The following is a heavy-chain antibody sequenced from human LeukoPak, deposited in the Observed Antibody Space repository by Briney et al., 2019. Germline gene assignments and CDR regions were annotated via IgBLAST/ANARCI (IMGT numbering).Heavy chain of an antibody. J-gene: IGHJ1*01. CDR3: ARTLWLQSSYSYFQH. CDR2: ISTSNTTI. V-gene: IGHV3-48*04. Sequence: GALRLSCAASGFIFSSYTMNWVRQAPGKGLEWVSYISTSNTTIYYADSVKGRFIISRDNAKNSLYLQMNSLRAEDTAVYYCARTLWLQSSYSYFQHWGQGTLVTVSS. CDR1: GFIFSSYT. D-gene: IGHD5-24*01.